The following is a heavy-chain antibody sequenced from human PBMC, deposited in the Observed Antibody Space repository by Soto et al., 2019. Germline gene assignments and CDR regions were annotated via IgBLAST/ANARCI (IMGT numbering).Heavy chain of an antibody. CDR2: ISGSGGST. CDR3: AKDQGSSWYEIVY. Sequence: EVQLLESGGGLVQPGGSLRLSCAASGFAFSNYAVTWVRQAPGKGLEWVSTISGSGGSTYYADSVKGRFTISRDNSKTTLYLQMIRLRAEDTAVYYCAKDQGSSWYEIVYWGQGTLVTVSS. V-gene: IGHV3-23*01. CDR1: GFAFSNYA. D-gene: IGHD6-13*01. J-gene: IGHJ4*02.